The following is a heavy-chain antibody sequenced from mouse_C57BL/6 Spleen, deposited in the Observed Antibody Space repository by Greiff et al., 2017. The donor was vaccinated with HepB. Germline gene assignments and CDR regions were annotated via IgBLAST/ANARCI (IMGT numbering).Heavy chain of an antibody. CDR1: GFTFSDYG. CDR3: ARPALYYGDYFDY. V-gene: IGHV5-17*01. Sequence: EVKLVESGGGLVKPGGSLKLSCAASGFTFSDYGMHWVRQAPEKGLEWVAYISSGSSTIYYADTVKGRFTISRDNAKNTLYLQMTSLRSEDTAMYYWARPALYYGDYFDYWGQGTTLTVSS. J-gene: IGHJ2*01. D-gene: IGHD1-1*01. CDR2: ISSGSSTI.